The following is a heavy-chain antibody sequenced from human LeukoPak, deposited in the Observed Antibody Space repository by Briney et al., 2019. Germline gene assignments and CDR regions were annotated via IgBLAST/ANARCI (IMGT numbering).Heavy chain of an antibody. V-gene: IGHV3-23*01. J-gene: IGHJ4*02. CDR3: ATLSGYDILTGYSNSDY. D-gene: IGHD3-9*01. CDR2: ISGSGGST. CDR1: GFTFSSYG. Sequence: GGSLRLSCAASGFTFSSYGMSWVRQAPGKGLEWVSAISGSGGSTYYADSVKGRFTISRDNSKNSLYLQMNSLRAEDTAVYYCATLSGYDILTGYSNSDYWGQGTLVTVSS.